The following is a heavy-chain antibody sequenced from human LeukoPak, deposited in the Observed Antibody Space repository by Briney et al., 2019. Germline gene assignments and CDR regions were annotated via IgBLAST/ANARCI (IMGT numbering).Heavy chain of an antibody. Sequence: GASVKVSCKASGYTFTSYGISWVRQAPGQGLEWMGWISAYNGNTNYAQKLQGRVTMTTDTSTSTAYMELRSLRSDDTAVYYCARIELRLGELPFDYWGQGTLVTVSS. J-gene: IGHJ4*02. D-gene: IGHD3-16*01. CDR2: ISAYNGNT. CDR1: GYTFTSYG. CDR3: ARIELRLGELPFDY. V-gene: IGHV1-18*01.